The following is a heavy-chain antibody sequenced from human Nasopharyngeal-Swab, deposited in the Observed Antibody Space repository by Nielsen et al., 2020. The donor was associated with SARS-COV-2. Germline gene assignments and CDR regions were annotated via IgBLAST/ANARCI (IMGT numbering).Heavy chain of an antibody. Sequence: GESLKTSCAASGFTFSSYAMHWVRQAPGKGLEWVAVISYDGSNKYYADSVKGRFTISRDNSKNTLYLQMNSLRAEDTAVYYCASDSSGYYFVPFDYWGQGTLVTVSS. CDR3: ASDSSGYYFVPFDY. J-gene: IGHJ4*02. CDR2: ISYDGSNK. D-gene: IGHD3-22*01. CDR1: GFTFSSYA. V-gene: IGHV3-30*04.